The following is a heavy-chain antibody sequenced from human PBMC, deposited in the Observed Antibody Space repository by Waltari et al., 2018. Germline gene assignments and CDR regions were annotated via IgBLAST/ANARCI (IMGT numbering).Heavy chain of an antibody. Sequence: QVQLVQSGTEVTQPGASVEVSCQAFGYTFTASFLHWVRQAPGQGLEWMGWLDPKTGDRNSAPRFQGRVTMTRDTSINTAYLKVTSLKSDDTAVYYCVRDVNDDPRGDYWGQGTLVTVSS. J-gene: IGHJ4*02. D-gene: IGHD1-1*01. CDR2: LDPKTGDR. V-gene: IGHV1-2*02. CDR3: VRDVNDDPRGDY. CDR1: GYTFTASF.